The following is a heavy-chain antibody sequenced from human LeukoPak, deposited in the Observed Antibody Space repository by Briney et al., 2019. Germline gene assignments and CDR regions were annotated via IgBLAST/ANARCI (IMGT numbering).Heavy chain of an antibody. J-gene: IGHJ5*02. D-gene: IGHD3-22*01. Sequence: SETLSLTCTVSGGSISSYYWSWIRQPPGKGLEWIGYIYYSGSTNYNPSLKSRVTISVDTSKNQFSLKLSSVTAADTAVYYCARDRAKYYYDSLVPKVWFDPWGQGTLVTVSS. CDR1: GGSISSYY. CDR2: IYYSGST. CDR3: ARDRAKYYYDSLVPKVWFDP. V-gene: IGHV4-59*12.